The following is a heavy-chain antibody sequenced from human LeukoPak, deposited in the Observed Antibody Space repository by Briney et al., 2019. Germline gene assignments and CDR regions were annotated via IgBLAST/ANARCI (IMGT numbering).Heavy chain of an antibody. D-gene: IGHD3-10*01. CDR1: GFTVSNNY. V-gene: IGHV3-53*01. CDR3: AKLDYGSGSFFDY. CDR2: IYSGGTA. Sequence: GGSLRLSCAASGFTVSNNYMSWVRQAPGKGLEWVSVIYSGGTANYADSVKGRFTISRGISKNTLYLQMNSLRAEDTAVYYCAKLDYGSGSFFDYWGQGTLVTVSS. J-gene: IGHJ4*02.